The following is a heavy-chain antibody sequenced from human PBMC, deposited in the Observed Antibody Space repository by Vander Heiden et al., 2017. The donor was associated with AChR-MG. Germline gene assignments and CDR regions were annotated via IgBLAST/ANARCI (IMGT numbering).Heavy chain of an antibody. V-gene: IGHV1-69*06. Sequence: QVQLVQSGAEVKMPGSSVKVSCNLSGGSFTNFAIAWVRQAPGRGLEWVGTIISMFQSATYAQDFQARVTISADISTATSYIELTSLKLDDTAVYFCEAITMGPGLIGPDYWGQGTLVTVSS. CDR1: GGSFTNFA. CDR3: EAITMGPGLIGPDY. J-gene: IGHJ4*02. CDR2: IISMFQSA. D-gene: IGHD3-10*01.